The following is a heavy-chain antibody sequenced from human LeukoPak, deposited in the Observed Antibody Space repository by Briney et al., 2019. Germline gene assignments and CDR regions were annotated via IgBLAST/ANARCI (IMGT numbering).Heavy chain of an antibody. J-gene: IGHJ4*02. CDR2: IYSGGTI. CDR3: ARRGFRGLFDY. CDR1: GGSITNFY. D-gene: IGHD3-16*01. V-gene: IGHV4-4*07. Sequence: SETLSLTCTVSGGSITNFYWSWIRQPAGKGLEWIGRIYSGGTITYNPSLERRVSMSVDTSKNQFSLKLSSVTAADTAVYYCARRGFRGLFDYWGQGTLVTVSS.